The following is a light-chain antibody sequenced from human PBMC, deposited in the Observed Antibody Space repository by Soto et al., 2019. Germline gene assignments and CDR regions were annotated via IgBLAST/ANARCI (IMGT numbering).Light chain of an antibody. Sequence: DIQMTQSPPSLSASVGDRVTITCRASETITDYLNWYQVKPGKAPKLLIYSASLLQPGVPSRFSGSGYGTDFTLTHSGLQHEDSATYYCQQNFSPFVTFGAGTRV. J-gene: IGKJ4*01. CDR2: SAS. V-gene: IGKV1-39*01. CDR3: QQNFSPFVT. CDR1: ETITDY.